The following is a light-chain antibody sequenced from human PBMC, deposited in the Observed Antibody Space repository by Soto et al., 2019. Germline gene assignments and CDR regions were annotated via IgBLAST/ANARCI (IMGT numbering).Light chain of an antibody. V-gene: IGKV3-11*01. CDR2: DVS. J-gene: IGKJ1*01. Sequence: IILTQSPATLSLSPGKRATISCRASQNISNYLIWYQQKPGQAPRLLIYDVSNRATGIPARFSGSGSRTDFTLTISSLGPEDFAVYSCQQRSNWPRTIGQGTKVHI. CDR3: QQRSNWPRT. CDR1: QNISNY.